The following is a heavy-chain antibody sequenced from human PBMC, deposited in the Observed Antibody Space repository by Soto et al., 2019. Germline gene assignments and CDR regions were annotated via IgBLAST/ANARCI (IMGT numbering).Heavy chain of an antibody. J-gene: IGHJ4*02. V-gene: IGHV3-33*01. D-gene: IGHD5-12*01. CDR2: ISHDETYK. CDR1: GFTFSNYG. Sequence: QVQVVESGGGVVQPGRSLKLSCAASGFTFSNYGMHWVRQAPGKGLEWVAVISHDETYKDYADSVRGRFTISRDNSENTLYLQMISLRAQDAAVYFCARDIWRDGYTYFDYWGQGTLVTVSS. CDR3: ARDIWRDGYTYFDY.